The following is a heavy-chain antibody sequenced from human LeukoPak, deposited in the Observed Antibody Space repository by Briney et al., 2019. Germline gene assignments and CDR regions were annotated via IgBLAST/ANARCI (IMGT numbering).Heavy chain of an antibody. V-gene: IGHV1-69*05. J-gene: IGHJ4*02. Sequence: SVKVSCKASGGTFSSYAISWVRQAPGQGLEWMGGIIPIFGTANYAQKFQGRVTITTDESTSTAYMELSSLRSEDTAVYYCARGGATYSSSWYYFDYWGQGTLVTVSS. CDR1: GGTFSSYA. CDR3: ARGGATYSSSWYYFDY. D-gene: IGHD6-13*01. CDR2: IIPIFGTA.